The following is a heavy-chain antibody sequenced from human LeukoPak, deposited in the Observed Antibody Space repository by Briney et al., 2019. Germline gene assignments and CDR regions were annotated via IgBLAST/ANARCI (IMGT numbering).Heavy chain of an antibody. V-gene: IGHV4-59*01. CDR3: TSGWQTLDY. CDR2: IYYSGST. D-gene: IGHD6-19*01. CDR1: GASISSYY. Sequence: SETLSLTCTVSGASISSYYWSWIRQPPGKGLEWIGYIYYSGSTNYNPSLKSRVTVSVDTSKNQFSLKLSSMTAADTAAYYCTSGWQTLDYWGQGTLVTVSS. J-gene: IGHJ4*02.